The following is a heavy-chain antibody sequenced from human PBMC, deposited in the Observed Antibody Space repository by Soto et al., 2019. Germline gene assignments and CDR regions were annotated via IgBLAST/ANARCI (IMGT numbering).Heavy chain of an antibody. D-gene: IGHD3-16*01. Sequence: EVQLLESGGGLARPGGSLRLSCVASGFIFSDYAMTWIRQAPGKGLEWVATISASGGNIEYTDSLKGRFIISRDNSKKTVYLQINGLTADDTAVHYCAKVAGGLGYFDLWGRGTLVTVSS. CDR3: AKVAGGLGYFDL. J-gene: IGHJ2*01. CDR2: ISASGGNI. CDR1: GFIFSDYA. V-gene: IGHV3-23*01.